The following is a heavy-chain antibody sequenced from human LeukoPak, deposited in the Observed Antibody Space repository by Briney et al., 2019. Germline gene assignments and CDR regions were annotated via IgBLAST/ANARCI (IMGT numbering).Heavy chain of an antibody. CDR2: IKQDGSEK. CDR3: ARYDFWSGYWSDAFDI. Sequence: GGSLRLSCAASGFTFSSYWMSWVRQAPGKGLEWVANIKQDGSEKYYVDSVKGRFTISRDSAKNSLYLQMNSLRAEDTAVYYCARYDFWSGYWSDAFDIWGQGTMVTVSS. J-gene: IGHJ3*02. D-gene: IGHD3-3*01. CDR1: GFTFSSYW. V-gene: IGHV3-7*01.